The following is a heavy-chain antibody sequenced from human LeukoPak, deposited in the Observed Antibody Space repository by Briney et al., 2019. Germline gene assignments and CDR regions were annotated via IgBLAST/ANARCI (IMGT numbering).Heavy chain of an antibody. CDR2: IDPDSGGT. Sequence: GASVKVSCKAFGYTFTSNYMHWVRQAPGQGLEWMGWIDPDSGGTNLAQKFQGRVTMTRDTSISTAYMELSRLRSDDTAVYYCARVRYRLAETYIDYWGQGTLVTVSS. CDR1: GYTFTSNY. J-gene: IGHJ4*02. V-gene: IGHV1-2*02. CDR3: ARVRYRLAETYIDY. D-gene: IGHD3-16*01.